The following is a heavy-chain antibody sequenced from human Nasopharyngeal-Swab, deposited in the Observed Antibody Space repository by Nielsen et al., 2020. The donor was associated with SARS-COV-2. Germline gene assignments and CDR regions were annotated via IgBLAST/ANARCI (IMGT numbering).Heavy chain of an antibody. CDR2: IKQDESEK. CDR1: GFTFSNYW. D-gene: IGHD3-10*01. J-gene: IGHJ6*03. CDR3: ARDRGFDGYYYMDV. V-gene: IGHV3-7*03. Sequence: GGSLRLSCAVSGFTFSNYWMSWVRQAPGKGLEWVANIKQDESEKSYVDSVKGRFPISRDNSKNTLHVQMSSLRAEDTAVYYCARDRGFDGYYYMDVWGKGTTVTVSS.